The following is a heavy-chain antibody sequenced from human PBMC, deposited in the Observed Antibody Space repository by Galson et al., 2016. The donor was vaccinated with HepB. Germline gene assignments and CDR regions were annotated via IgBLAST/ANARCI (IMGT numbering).Heavy chain of an antibody. CDR2: IWNDGSKM. CDR3: ARGGNNDFWSGPGAFDI. Sequence: SLRLSCAASGFTFRTYGMHWVRQAPGKGLEWVALIWNDGSKMYYADSVKGRFTISRDNSKNNLYLQMNSLRAEDTAVYYCARGGNNDFWSGPGAFDIWGQGTMVSVSS. D-gene: IGHD3-3*01. V-gene: IGHV3-33*01. J-gene: IGHJ3*02. CDR1: GFTFRTYG.